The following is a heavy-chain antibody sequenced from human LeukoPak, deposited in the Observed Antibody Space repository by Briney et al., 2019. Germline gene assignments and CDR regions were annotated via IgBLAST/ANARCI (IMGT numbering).Heavy chain of an antibody. V-gene: IGHV3-23*01. CDR2: ISGSGSST. D-gene: IGHD3-9*01. Sequence: PGGSLRLSCAASGFTFSTYWMSWVRQAPGKGLEWVSTISGSGSSTYYADSVKGRFTISRDNSKYTLYLQMDSLRAEDTAVYYCAKVFLSDWLIDSWGQGTLVTVSS. CDR1: GFTFSTYW. CDR3: AKVFLSDWLIDS. J-gene: IGHJ4*02.